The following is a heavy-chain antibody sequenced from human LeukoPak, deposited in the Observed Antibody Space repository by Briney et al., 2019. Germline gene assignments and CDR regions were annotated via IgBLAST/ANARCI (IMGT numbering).Heavy chain of an antibody. CDR1: GYSFTNYW. CDR3: ATQVNYYERSEDAFDI. Sequence: GESLKISCKGSGYSFTNYWIGWVRQMPGKGLECMGIIYPADSDTRYSPSFQGQVTISADKSISTAYLQWSSLKASDTAMYYCATQVNYYERSEDAFDIWGQGTMVTVSS. D-gene: IGHD3-22*01. V-gene: IGHV5-51*01. J-gene: IGHJ3*02. CDR2: IYPADSDT.